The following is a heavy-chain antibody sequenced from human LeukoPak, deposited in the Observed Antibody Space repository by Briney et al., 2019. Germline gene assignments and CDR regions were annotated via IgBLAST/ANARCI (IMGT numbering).Heavy chain of an antibody. CDR2: ISYDGSDK. V-gene: IGHV3-33*06. CDR1: GFTFGNYA. CDR3: AKDIGGTSFSNWFDP. Sequence: GGSLRLSCAASGFTFGNYAMHWVRQAPGKGLEWVAVISYDGSDKYYVDSVKGRLTISRDNSRNTLYLQMNSLSADDTAVYYCAKDIGGTSFSNWFDPWGQGTLVTVSS. D-gene: IGHD2-15*01. J-gene: IGHJ5*02.